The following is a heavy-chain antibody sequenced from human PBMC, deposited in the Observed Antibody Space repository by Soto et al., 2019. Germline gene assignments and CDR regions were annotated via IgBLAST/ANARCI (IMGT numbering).Heavy chain of an antibody. Sequence: PSETLSLTCTVSGGSISSYYGGWFRQPPGKGLEWIGYIYYSGSTTYHPSLKSRVTISVDTSKNQFSLKLTSVTAADTAVYYCARDKITGLFDYRGQGTLVTVS. J-gene: IGHJ4*02. CDR1: GGSISSYY. CDR2: IYYSGST. V-gene: IGHV4-59*12. CDR3: ARDKITGLFDY. D-gene: IGHD2-8*02.